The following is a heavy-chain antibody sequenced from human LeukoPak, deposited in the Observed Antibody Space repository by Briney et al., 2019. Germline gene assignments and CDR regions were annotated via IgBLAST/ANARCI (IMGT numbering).Heavy chain of an antibody. V-gene: IGHV4-59*13. CDR1: GGSISSYY. CDR2: IYYSGST. Sequence: SETLSLTCTVSGGSISSYYWSWIRQPPGKGLEWIGYIYYSGSTNYNPSLKSRVTISVDTSKNQFSLKLSSVTAADTAVYYCARGHSSSSLDYWGQGTLVTVSS. J-gene: IGHJ4*02. D-gene: IGHD6-6*01. CDR3: ARGHSSSSLDY.